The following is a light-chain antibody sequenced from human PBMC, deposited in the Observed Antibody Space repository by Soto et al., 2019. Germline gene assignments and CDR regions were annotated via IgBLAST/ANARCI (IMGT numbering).Light chain of an antibody. CDR3: QQYGSSHRT. J-gene: IGKJ1*01. CDR1: QSVSSYF. CDR2: GAS. Sequence: EIVLTQSPGTLSLSPGERATLSCRASQSVSSYFLAWYQQRPGQAPRVLIYGASNRATGVPDRFSGSGSGTDFTLTISRLEPEDFAVYYCQQYGSSHRTFGQGNKV. V-gene: IGKV3-20*01.